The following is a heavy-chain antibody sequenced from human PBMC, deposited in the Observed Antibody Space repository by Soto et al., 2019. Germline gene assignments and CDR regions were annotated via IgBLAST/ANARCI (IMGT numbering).Heavy chain of an antibody. CDR3: AKDAAGITVTSSSRTHYWYFDL. CDR1: GFTFDDYA. Sequence: GGSLRLSCAASGFTFDDYAMHWVRQAPGKGLEWVSGISWNSGSIGYADSVKGRFTISRDNAKNSLYLQMNSLRAEDTALYYCAKDAAGITVTSSSRTHYWYFDLWGRGTLVTVSS. V-gene: IGHV3-9*01. D-gene: IGHD4-17*01. CDR2: ISWNSGSI. J-gene: IGHJ2*01.